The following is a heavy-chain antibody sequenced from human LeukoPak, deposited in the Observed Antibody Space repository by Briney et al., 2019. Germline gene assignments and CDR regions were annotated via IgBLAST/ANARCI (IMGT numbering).Heavy chain of an antibody. D-gene: IGHD3-22*01. CDR3: ARDLGQYYDTSDNWFDP. Sequence: GGSLRLSCAASGFTFSSYWMHWVRQAPGKGPVWVSRINSDGINTSYADSVKGRFTISRDNAKNTLNLQMNSLRAEDTAVYYCARDLGQYYDTSDNWFDPWGQGTLVTVSS. CDR1: GFTFSSYW. J-gene: IGHJ5*02. CDR2: INSDGINT. V-gene: IGHV3-74*01.